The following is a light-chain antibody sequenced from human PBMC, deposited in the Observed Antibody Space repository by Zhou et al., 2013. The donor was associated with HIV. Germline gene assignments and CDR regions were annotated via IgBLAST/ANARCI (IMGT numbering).Light chain of an antibody. CDR2: KAS. Sequence: DIQMTQSPSTLSASVGGRVTITCRASQSISSWLAWYQQKPGKAPKLLIYKASSLESGVPSRFSGSGSGTEFTLTISSLQPDDFATYYCQQCNTYPYTFGQGTKLEIK. J-gene: IGKJ2*01. CDR3: QQCNTYPYT. V-gene: IGKV1-5*03. CDR1: QSISSW.